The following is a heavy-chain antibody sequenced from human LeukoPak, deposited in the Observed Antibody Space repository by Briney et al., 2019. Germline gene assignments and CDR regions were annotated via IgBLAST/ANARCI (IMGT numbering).Heavy chain of an antibody. V-gene: IGHV3-11*01. Sequence: GGSLRLSCATSGSTFTDYYMTWIRQAPGKGLEWISYISVSGTTMYYADSVKGRFTLSRDNAKNSLYLQMNSLRADDTAVYYCARVGRLQYGDYVAFDYWGQGALVTVSS. CDR1: GSTFTDYY. CDR2: ISVSGTTM. CDR3: ARVGRLQYGDYVAFDY. D-gene: IGHD4-17*01. J-gene: IGHJ4*02.